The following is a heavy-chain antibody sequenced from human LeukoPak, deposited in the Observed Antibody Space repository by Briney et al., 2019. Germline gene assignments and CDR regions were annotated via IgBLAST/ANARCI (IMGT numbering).Heavy chain of an antibody. D-gene: IGHD5-18*01. CDR1: GGSISSSSYY. V-gene: IGHV4-39*07. CDR3: ARSDGYGLVGI. J-gene: IGHJ3*02. Sequence: SETLSLTCTVSGGSISSSSYYWGWIRQPPGKGLEWIGSIYSSGSTYYNPSLKSRVIIRIDTPKNHFSLTLSSVTAADTAVYYCARSDGYGLVGIWGQGTMVTVSS. CDR2: IYSSGST.